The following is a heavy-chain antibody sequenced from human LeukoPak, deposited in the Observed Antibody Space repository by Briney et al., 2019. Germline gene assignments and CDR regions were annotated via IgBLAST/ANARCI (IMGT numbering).Heavy chain of an antibody. J-gene: IGHJ3*02. CDR1: GFTFSSYS. CDR3: ARAGYCSSTSCPSLI. V-gene: IGHV3-21*01. Sequence: GGSLRLSCAASGFTFSSYSMNWVRQAPGKGLEWVSSISSSSSYIYYADSVKGRFTISRDNAKNSLYLQMNSLRAEDTAVYYCARAGYCSSTSCPSLIWGQGTMVTVSS. CDR2: ISSSSSYI. D-gene: IGHD2-2*01.